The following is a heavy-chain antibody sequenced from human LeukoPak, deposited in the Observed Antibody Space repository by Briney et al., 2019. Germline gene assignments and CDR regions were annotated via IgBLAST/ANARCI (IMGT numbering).Heavy chain of an antibody. V-gene: IGHV3-21*01. Sequence: SCKVSGYTLTELSMNWVRQAPGKGLEWVSSISSSSSYIYYADSVKGRFTISRDNAKNSLYLQMNSLRAEDTAVYYCARDFKNSGGEPMDVWAKGPRSPSP. D-gene: IGHD3-10*01. CDR3: ARDFKNSGGEPMDV. CDR1: GYTLTELS. J-gene: IGHJ6*02. CDR2: ISSSSSYI.